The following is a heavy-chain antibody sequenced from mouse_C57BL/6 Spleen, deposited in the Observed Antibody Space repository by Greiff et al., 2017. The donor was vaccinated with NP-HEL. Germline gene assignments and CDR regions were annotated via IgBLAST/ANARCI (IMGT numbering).Heavy chain of an antibody. D-gene: IGHD1-1*01. V-gene: IGHV5-6*01. J-gene: IGHJ2*01. CDR1: GFTFSSYG. Sequence: EVQGVESGGDLVKPGGSLKLSCAASGFTFSSYGMSWVRQTPDKRLEWVATISSGGSYTYYPDSVKGRFTISRDNAKNTLYLQMSSLKSEDTAMYYCARHDIYYYGSSPDYWGQGTTLTVSS. CDR2: ISSGGSYT. CDR3: ARHDIYYYGSSPDY.